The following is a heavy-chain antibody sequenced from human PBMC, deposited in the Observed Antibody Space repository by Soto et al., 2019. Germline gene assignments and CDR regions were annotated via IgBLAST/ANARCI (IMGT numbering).Heavy chain of an antibody. D-gene: IGHD2-15*01. J-gene: IGHJ4*02. CDR2: INPGPNSA. V-gene: IGHV1-46*01. CDR3: AVASSRLSSVVADY. CDR1: NDSLSSHF. Sequence: GASVKVSCKASNDSLSSHFIHWVRQAPGEGLEWMGIINPGPNSASYSKEFQGRLTLTSDMPSRTVYMQLSNLRSDDTAVYYCAVASSRLSSVVADYWGQGTLVTVSS.